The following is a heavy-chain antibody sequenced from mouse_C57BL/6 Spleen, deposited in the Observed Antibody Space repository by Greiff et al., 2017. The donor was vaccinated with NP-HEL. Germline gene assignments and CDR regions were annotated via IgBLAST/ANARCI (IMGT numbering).Heavy chain of an antibody. CDR1: GFNIKDYY. CDR2: IDPEDGDT. V-gene: IGHV14-1*01. Sequence: VQLQQSGAELVRPGASVKLSCTASGFNIKDYYMHWVKQRPEQGLEWIGRIDPEDGDTEYAPKFQGKATMTADTSTNTAYLQLSSLTSEDTAVYYCTTSLNTGVGDYWGQGTTLTVSS. J-gene: IGHJ2*01. CDR3: TTSLNTGVGDY. D-gene: IGHD1-1*01.